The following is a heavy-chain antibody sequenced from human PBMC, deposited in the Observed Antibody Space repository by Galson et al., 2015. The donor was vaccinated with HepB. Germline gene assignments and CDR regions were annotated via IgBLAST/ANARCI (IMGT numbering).Heavy chain of an antibody. J-gene: IGHJ4*02. CDR1: GYTFTSYG. CDR2: ISGYNDNT. D-gene: IGHD3-10*01. V-gene: IGHV1-18*01. CDR3: AIATKYGSGTYVVY. Sequence: SVKVSCKASGYTFTSYGISWVRQAPGQGLEWMGWISGYNDNTNYAQKVQGRVTMTTDTSTSTAYMELRSLRSDDTAVYYCAIATKYGSGTYVVYWGQGTLVTVSS.